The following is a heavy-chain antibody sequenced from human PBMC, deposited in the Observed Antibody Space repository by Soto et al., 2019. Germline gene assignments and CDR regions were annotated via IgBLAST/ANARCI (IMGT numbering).Heavy chain of an antibody. V-gene: IGHV4-34*01. CDR2: INHSGST. D-gene: IGHD3-16*01. J-gene: IGHJ6*03. Sequence: SETLSLTCAVYGGSFSGYYWSWIRQPPGKGLEWIGEINHSGSTNYNPSLKSRVTISVDTSKNQFSLKLSSVTATDTAVYYCARTLDYGHMDVWGKGTTVTVSS. CDR1: GGSFSGYY. CDR3: ARTLDYGHMDV.